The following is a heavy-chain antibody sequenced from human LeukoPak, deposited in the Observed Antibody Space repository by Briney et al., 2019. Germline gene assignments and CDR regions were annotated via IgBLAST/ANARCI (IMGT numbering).Heavy chain of an antibody. CDR3: ARVGDPTFDI. D-gene: IGHD3-10*01. CDR2: IYTSGST. CDR1: GGSISSGSYY. Sequence: SETLSLTCTVSGGSISSGSYYWSWIWQPAGKGLEWIGRIYTSGSTNYNPSLKSRVTISVDRSKNQFSLKLSSVTAADTAVYYCARVGDPTFDIWGQGTMVTVSS. V-gene: IGHV4-61*02. J-gene: IGHJ3*02.